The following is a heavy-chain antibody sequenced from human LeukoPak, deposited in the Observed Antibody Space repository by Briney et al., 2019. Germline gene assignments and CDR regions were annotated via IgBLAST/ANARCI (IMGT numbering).Heavy chain of an antibody. V-gene: IGHV3-30*02. D-gene: IGHD3-10*01. CDR1: GFNLTNYA. Sequence: GGSLRLSCAASGFNLTNYAMHWVRQAPGKGLEWVAFIRYDGSNKYYADSVKGRFTISRDNSKNTLYLQMNSLRAEDTAVYYCVKDSKRWKTYYYESGSHYFDYWGQGTLVTVSS. CDR3: VKDSKRWKTYYYESGSHYFDY. CDR2: IRYDGSNK. J-gene: IGHJ4*02.